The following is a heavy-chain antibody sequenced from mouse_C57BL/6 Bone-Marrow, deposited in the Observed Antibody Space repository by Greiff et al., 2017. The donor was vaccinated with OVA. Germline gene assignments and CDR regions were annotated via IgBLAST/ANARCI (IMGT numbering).Heavy chain of an antibody. CDR1: GYTFTNYW. D-gene: IGHD1-1*01. CDR2: IYPGGGYT. Sequence: VQLQQSGAELVRPGTSVKMSCKASGYTFTNYWIGWAKQRPGHGLEWIGDIYPGGGYTNYNEKFKGKATLTADKSSSTAYMQFSSLTSEDSAIYYCARRGGSYYGSSYWYFDGWGTGTTVTVSS. V-gene: IGHV1-63*01. J-gene: IGHJ1*03. CDR3: ARRGGSYYGSSYWYFDG.